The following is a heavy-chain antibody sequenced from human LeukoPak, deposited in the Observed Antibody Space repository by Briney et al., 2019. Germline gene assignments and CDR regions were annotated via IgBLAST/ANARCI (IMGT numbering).Heavy chain of an antibody. D-gene: IGHD2-21*02. J-gene: IGHJ4*02. CDR3: ATLAGVTAAGFDY. CDR2: MNPNSGNT. CDR1: GYTFTSYD. Sequence: ASVKVSCKASGYTFTSYDINWVRHATGQGLEWMVWMNPNSGNTGYAQKFQGRVPMTRNTSISTAYMELSSLRSEDTAVYYCATLAGVTAAGFDYWGQGTLVTVSS. V-gene: IGHV1-8*01.